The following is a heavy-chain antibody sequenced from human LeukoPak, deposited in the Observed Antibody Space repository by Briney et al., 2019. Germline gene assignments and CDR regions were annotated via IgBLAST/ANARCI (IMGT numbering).Heavy chain of an antibody. CDR3: AKDGYYGSGSYTQNYFDY. V-gene: IGHV3-23*01. Sequence: GGSLRLSRAASGFTFSSYAMSWVRQAPGKGLEWVSAISGSGGSTYYADSVKGRFTISRDNSKNTLYLQMNSLRAEDTAVYYCAKDGYYGSGSYTQNYFDYWGQGTLVTVSS. D-gene: IGHD3-10*01. CDR2: ISGSGGST. J-gene: IGHJ4*02. CDR1: GFTFSSYA.